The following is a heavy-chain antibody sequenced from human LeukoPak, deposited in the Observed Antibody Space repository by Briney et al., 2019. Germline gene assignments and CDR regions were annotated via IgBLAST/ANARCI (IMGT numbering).Heavy chain of an antibody. CDR3: ARVAAGTQTVDY. J-gene: IGHJ4*02. D-gene: IGHD6-13*01. V-gene: IGHV4-4*07. CDR2: IYTSGST. CDR1: GGSISSYY. Sequence: SETLSLTRTVSGGSISSYYWSWIRQPAGKGLEWIGRIYTSGSTNYNPSLQSRVPMSVDTSKNQFSLKLSSVTAADTAVYYCARVAAGTQTVDYWGQGTLVTVSS.